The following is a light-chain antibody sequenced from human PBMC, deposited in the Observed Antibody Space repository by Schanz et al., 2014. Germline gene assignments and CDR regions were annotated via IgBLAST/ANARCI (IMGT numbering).Light chain of an antibody. CDR2: GAS. CDR1: ETISSSY. J-gene: IGKJ3*01. Sequence: EIVLTQSPGTLSLSPGERGTLSCRASETISSSYLLWYQQKPGQAPRLVIHGASTRATGIPDRFSGNGSETDFTLTISRLEPEDFAVYYCQQYGSSFTFGPGTKVDIK. V-gene: IGKV3-20*01. CDR3: QQYGSSFT.